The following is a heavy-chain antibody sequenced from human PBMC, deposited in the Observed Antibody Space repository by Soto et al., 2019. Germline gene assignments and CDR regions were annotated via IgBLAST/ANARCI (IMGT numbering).Heavy chain of an antibody. CDR3: ARAPRAYGDYRTYYYYGMDV. V-gene: IGHV3-30-3*01. CDR1: GFTFSSYA. Sequence: QVQLVESGGGVVQPGRSLRLSCAASGFTFSSYAMHWVRQAPGKGLEWVAVISYDGSNKYYADSVKGRFTISRDNSKKTLYLQMNSLRAEVTAVYYCARAPRAYGDYRTYYYYGMDVWGQGTTVTVSS. D-gene: IGHD4-17*01. J-gene: IGHJ6*02. CDR2: ISYDGSNK.